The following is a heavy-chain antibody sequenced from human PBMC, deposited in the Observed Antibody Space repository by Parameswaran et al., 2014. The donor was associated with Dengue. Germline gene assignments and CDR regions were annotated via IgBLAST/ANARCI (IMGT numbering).Heavy chain of an antibody. CDR2: IYYSGST. CDR3: ARVVGDYVWFGFDY. V-gene: IGHV4-59*01. J-gene: IGHJ4*02. D-gene: IGHD3-16*01. Sequence: VRQAPGRGLEWIGYIYYSGSTNYNPSLKSRVTISVDTSKNQFSLKLSSVTAADTAVYYCARVVGDYVWFGFDYWGQGTLVTVSS.